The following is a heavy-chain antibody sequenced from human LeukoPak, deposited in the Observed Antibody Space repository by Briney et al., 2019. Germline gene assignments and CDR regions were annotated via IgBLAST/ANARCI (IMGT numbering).Heavy chain of an antibody. J-gene: IGHJ6*03. CDR3: AKEGAGAEVYYYYMDV. D-gene: IGHD6-13*01. V-gene: IGHV3-21*01. Sequence: GGSLRLSCAGSGFTFSSYSMNGVRQAPGKGLEWVSSISSSSSYIYYADSVKGRFTISRDNSKNTLYLQMNSLRAGDTAVYYCAKEGAGAEVYYYYMDVWGKGTTVTISS. CDR2: ISSSSSYI. CDR1: GFTFSSYS.